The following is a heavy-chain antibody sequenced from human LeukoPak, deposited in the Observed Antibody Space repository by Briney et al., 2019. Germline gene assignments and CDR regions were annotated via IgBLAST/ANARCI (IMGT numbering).Heavy chain of an antibody. Sequence: GASVKVSCKASGYTFTSYGISWVRQAPEQGLEWMGWISAYNGKTNYAQKLQGRVTMTTDTSTSTAYMELRSLRSDDTAVYYCARGLLTFGGVIGGPQALEYFQHWGQGTLVTVSS. V-gene: IGHV1-18*01. J-gene: IGHJ1*01. CDR2: ISAYNGKT. CDR1: GYTFTSYG. D-gene: IGHD3-16*02. CDR3: ARGLLTFGGVIGGPQALEYFQH.